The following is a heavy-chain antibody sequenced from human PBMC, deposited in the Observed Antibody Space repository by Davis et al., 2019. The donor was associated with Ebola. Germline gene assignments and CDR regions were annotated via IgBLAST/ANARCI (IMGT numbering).Heavy chain of an antibody. CDR1: GGSFSGYY. D-gene: IGHD6-13*01. J-gene: IGHJ6*02. Sequence: PSETLSLTCAVYGGSFSGYYWSRIRQPPGKGLEWIGEINHSGSTNYNPPLKSRVTISVDTSKNQFSLKLSSVTAADTAVYYCARGRSSSWYYYYGMDVWGQGTTVTVSS. CDR3: ARGRSSSWYYYYGMDV. CDR2: INHSGST. V-gene: IGHV4-34*01.